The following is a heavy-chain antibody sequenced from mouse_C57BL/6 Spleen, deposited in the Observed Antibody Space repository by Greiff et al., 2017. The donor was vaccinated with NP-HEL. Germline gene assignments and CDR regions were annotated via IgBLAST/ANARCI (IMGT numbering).Heavy chain of an antibody. CDR3: ARKGTAQATFFDY. D-gene: IGHD3-2*02. V-gene: IGHV1-4*01. J-gene: IGHJ2*01. CDR2: INPSSGYT. Sequence: VKLVESGAELARPGASVKMSCKASGYTFTSYTMHWVKQRPGQGLEWIGYINPSSGYTKYNQKFKDKATLTADKSSSTAYMQLSSLTSEDSAVYYCARKGTAQATFFDYWGQGTTLTVSS. CDR1: GYTFTSYT.